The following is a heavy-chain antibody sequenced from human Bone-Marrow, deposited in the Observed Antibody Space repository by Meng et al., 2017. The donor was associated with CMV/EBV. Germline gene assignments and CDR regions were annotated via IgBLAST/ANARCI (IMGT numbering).Heavy chain of an antibody. CDR1: GGSISSSSYY. CDR3: ARDESKWLRSLGY. V-gene: IGHV4-39*07. J-gene: IGHJ1*01. D-gene: IGHD5-12*01. Sequence: GSLRLSCTVSGGSISSSSYYWGWIRQPPGKGLEWIGGIYYSGSTYYNPSLKSRVTISVDTSKNQFSLKLSPVTAADTAVYYCARDESKWLRSLGYWGQGTLVTFSS. CDR2: IYYSGST.